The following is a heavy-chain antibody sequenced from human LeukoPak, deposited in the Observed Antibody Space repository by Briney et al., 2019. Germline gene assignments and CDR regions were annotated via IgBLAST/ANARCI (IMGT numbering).Heavy chain of an antibody. Sequence: SETLSLTCTVSGGSISSYYWSWIRQPAGKGLEWIGRIYTSGSTNYNPSLKSRVTTSVDTSKNQFSLKLSSVTAADTAVYYCASSGSMVQGVIIPLDAFDIWGQGTMVTVSS. CDR2: IYTSGST. CDR1: GGSISSYY. V-gene: IGHV4-4*07. D-gene: IGHD3-10*01. J-gene: IGHJ3*02. CDR3: ASSGSMVQGVIIPLDAFDI.